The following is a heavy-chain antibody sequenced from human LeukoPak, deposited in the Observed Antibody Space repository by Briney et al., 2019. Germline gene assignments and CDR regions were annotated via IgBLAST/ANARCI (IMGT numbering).Heavy chain of an antibody. CDR2: ISSSSSYI. CDR3: ASLRVSSGPDLDV. CDR1: GFTFSSYS. D-gene: IGHD3-22*01. J-gene: IGHJ6*04. V-gene: IGHV3-21*01. Sequence: PGGSLRLSCAASGFTFSSYSMNWVRQAPGKGLEWVSSISSSSSYIYYADSVKGRFTISRDNAKNSLYLQMNSLRAEDTAVYYCASLRVSSGPDLDVWGKGTTVTVSS.